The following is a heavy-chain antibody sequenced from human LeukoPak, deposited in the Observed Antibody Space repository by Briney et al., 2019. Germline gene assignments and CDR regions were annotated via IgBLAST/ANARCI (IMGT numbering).Heavy chain of an antibody. CDR1: GFTFSRYW. Sequence: GGSLRFSCAASGFTFSRYWMHWVRQAPGKGVVWVSRINSDGTSKSYADSVKGRFTISRDNAKNTLCLQMNSLRAEDTAVYYCARDFYDSSGYGDAFDIWGQGTMVTVSS. V-gene: IGHV3-74*01. J-gene: IGHJ3*02. CDR3: ARDFYDSSGYGDAFDI. CDR2: INSDGTSK. D-gene: IGHD3-22*01.